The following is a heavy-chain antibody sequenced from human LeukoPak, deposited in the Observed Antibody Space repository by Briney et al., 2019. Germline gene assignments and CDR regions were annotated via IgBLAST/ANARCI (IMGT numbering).Heavy chain of an antibody. CDR3: AKALFHGTGLDDAFDV. Sequence: GGSLRLSCVGSGFPFGDYAMHWVRQIPGKGLEWVSGINYESDTLGYVDSVKGRFAISRDNSMNSLFLQMNNLRPGDSATYYCAKALFHGTGLDDAFDVWGQGTTVIVSS. CDR1: GFPFGDYA. CDR2: INYESDTL. D-gene: IGHD2-8*02. J-gene: IGHJ3*01. V-gene: IGHV3-9*01.